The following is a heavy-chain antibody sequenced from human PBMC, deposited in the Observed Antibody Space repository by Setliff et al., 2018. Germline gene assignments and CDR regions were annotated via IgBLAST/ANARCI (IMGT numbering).Heavy chain of an antibody. V-gene: IGHV3-74*01. CDR3: ARGLYGSGWYFDY. D-gene: IGHD6-19*01. CDR2: IYTDGTIT. J-gene: IGHJ4*02. Sequence: LSCAASGFTFSNYWMHWVRQAPGKGLVWVSRIYTDGTITSYADSAKGRFTISRDNPNSALYLQVNSLRPEDTGVYYCARGLYGSGWYFDYCGRGALVTVSS. CDR1: GFTFSNYW.